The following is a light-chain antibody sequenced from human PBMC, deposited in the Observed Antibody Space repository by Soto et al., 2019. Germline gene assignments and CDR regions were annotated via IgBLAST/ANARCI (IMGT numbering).Light chain of an antibody. Sequence: EIVLTQSPGTLSLSPGERVTLSCRASQSVIDNYLAWFQQKPGQAPRLLIYGASIRATGIPARFSGSGSGTDFTLTISRLEPGDFAVYYCQQYGSSPTFGEGTRLEIK. CDR3: QQYGSSPT. CDR1: QSVIDNY. CDR2: GAS. J-gene: IGKJ5*01. V-gene: IGKV3-20*01.